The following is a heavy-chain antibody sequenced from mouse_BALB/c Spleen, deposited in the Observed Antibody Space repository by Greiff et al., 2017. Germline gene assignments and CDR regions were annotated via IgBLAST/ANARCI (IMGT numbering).Heavy chain of an antibody. V-gene: IGHV4-1*02. CDR3: ARPGDGNYVDAMDY. D-gene: IGHD2-1*01. CDR2: INPDSSTI. Sequence: EVQLQESGGGLVQPGGSLKLSCAASGFDFSRYWMSWVRQAPGKGLEWIGEINPDSSTINYTPSLKDKFIISRDNAKNTLYLQMSKVRSEDTALYYCARPGDGNYVDAMDYWGQGTSVTVSS. J-gene: IGHJ4*01. CDR1: GFDFSRYW.